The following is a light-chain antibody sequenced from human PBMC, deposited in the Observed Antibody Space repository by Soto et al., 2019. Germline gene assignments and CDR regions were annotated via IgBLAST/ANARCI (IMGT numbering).Light chain of an antibody. Sequence: EIVVTQSPGTLSLSPGEGATLSCRASQSVSSSYLAWYQQKPGQAPRLLIYGASNRATGIPDRFSGIGSGTDFTLTISRLEPEDFAVYYCQQYSSSPLTFGGGTKVEIK. J-gene: IGKJ4*01. CDR1: QSVSSSY. CDR3: QQYSSSPLT. V-gene: IGKV3-20*01. CDR2: GAS.